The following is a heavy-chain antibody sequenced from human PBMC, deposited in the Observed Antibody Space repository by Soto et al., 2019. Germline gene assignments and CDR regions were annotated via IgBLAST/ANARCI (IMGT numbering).Heavy chain of an antibody. CDR1: GGSISSYY. CDR2: IYYSGST. D-gene: IGHD1-26*01. Sequence: SETLSLTCTVSGGSISSYYWSWIRQPPGKGLEWIGYIYYSGSTNYNPPLKSRVTISVDTSKNQFSLKLSSVTAADTAVYYCALGGGGSYYPIDYWGQGTLVTVSS. CDR3: ALGGGGSYYPIDY. V-gene: IGHV4-59*01. J-gene: IGHJ4*02.